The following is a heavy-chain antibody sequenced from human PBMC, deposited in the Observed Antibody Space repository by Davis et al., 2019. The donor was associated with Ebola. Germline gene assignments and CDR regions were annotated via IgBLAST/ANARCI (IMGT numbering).Heavy chain of an antibody. D-gene: IGHD2-2*01. CDR2: SRNKANTYTT. J-gene: IGHJ5*02. V-gene: IGHV3-72*01. CDR3: VRGYCTTTSCSGFDP. CDR1: GFTFSDHY. Sequence: GESLKISCAASGFTFSDHYMDWVRQAPGKGLEWVGRSRNKANTYTTEYAASVKGRFTISRDDSNNSLYLQMNSLKTEDTALYYCVRGYCTTTSCSGFDPWGQGTLVTVSS.